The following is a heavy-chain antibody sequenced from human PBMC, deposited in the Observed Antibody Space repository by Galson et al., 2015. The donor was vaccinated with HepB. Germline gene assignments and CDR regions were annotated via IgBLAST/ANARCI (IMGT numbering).Heavy chain of an antibody. V-gene: IGHV3-23*01. J-gene: IGHJ4*02. CDR3: AKMRMQLWPLGFFDY. CDR2: ISASGGTT. Sequence: SLRLSCAASGFTFSSYAMTWVRQAPGKGLEWVSVISASGGTTYYADSVKGRFTISRDNSKNTLYLQMNSLRAEDSAVYYCAKMRMQLWPLGFFDYWGQGTLVTVSS. D-gene: IGHD5-18*01. CDR1: GFTFSSYA.